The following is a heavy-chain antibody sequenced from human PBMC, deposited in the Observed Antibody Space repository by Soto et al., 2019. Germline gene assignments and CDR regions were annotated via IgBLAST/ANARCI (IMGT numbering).Heavy chain of an antibody. Sequence: PSQTLSLTCAISGDSVSSNSAAWNWIRQSPSRGLEWLGRTYYRSRWYNDYAVSVKSRITVNPDTSKNQFSLKLSSVTAADTAVYYCARDLPDSSSRQRGHNPHNWFDPWGQGTLVTVSS. D-gene: IGHD6-13*01. J-gene: IGHJ5*02. V-gene: IGHV6-1*01. CDR1: GDSVSSNSAA. CDR3: ARDLPDSSSRQRGHNPHNWFDP. CDR2: TYYRSRWYN.